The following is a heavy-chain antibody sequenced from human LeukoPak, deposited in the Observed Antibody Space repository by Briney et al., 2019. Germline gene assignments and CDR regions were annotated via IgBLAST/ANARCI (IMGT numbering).Heavy chain of an antibody. V-gene: IGHV4-59*01. J-gene: IGHJ3*02. CDR3: AREANYYDSSGYLGAFDI. Sequence: PSETLSLTCTVSGGSISSYYWSWIRQPPGKGLEWTGYIYYSGSTNYNPSLKSRVTISVDTSKNQFSLKLSSVTAADTAVYYCAREANYYDSSGYLGAFDIWGQGTMVTVSS. CDR2: IYYSGST. D-gene: IGHD3-22*01. CDR1: GGSISSYY.